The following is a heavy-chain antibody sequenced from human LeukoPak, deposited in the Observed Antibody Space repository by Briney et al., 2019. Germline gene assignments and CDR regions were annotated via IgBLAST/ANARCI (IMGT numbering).Heavy chain of an antibody. D-gene: IGHD3-22*01. Sequence: ASVKVSCKVSGYTLTELSMHWVRQAPGKGLEWMGGYDPEDGETIYAQKFQGRVTMTEDTSTDTAYMELSSLRSEDTAVYYCATDLNYYDSSGTPFDYWGQGTLVTVSS. CDR1: GYTLTELS. V-gene: IGHV1-24*01. CDR3: ATDLNYYDSSGTPFDY. CDR2: YDPEDGET. J-gene: IGHJ4*02.